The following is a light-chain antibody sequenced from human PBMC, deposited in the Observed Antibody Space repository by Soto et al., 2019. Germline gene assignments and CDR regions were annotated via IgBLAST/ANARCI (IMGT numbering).Light chain of an antibody. CDR1: QSISSW. V-gene: IGKV1-5*03. CDR3: QQYNSYPT. CDR2: KAS. J-gene: IGKJ5*01. Sequence: DIQMTQSPSTLSASVGDRVTITCRASQSISSWLAWYQQKPGKAPNLLIYKASSLESGVPSRFSGSGSGTEFTLTIRSLQPDDFATYYCQQYNSYPTFGQGTRLEIK.